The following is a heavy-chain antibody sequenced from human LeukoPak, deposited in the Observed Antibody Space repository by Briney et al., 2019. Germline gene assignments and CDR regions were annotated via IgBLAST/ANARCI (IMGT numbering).Heavy chain of an antibody. V-gene: IGHV3-23*01. CDR1: GFTFSSYA. D-gene: IGHD3-16*02. CDR3: AKDGAPGCRLGELSN. CDR2: ISGSGGSI. J-gene: IGHJ4*02. Sequence: GGSLRLSCAASGFTFSSYAMSWVRQAPGKGLEWVSAISGSGGSIYYADSVKGRFTISRDNSKNTLYLQMNSLRAEDTAVYYCAKDGAPGCRLGELSNWGQGTLVTVSS.